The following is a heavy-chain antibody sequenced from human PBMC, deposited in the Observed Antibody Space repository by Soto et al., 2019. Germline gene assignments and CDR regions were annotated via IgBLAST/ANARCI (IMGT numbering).Heavy chain of an antibody. Sequence: SETLSLTCTVSGGSVSSGSYYWSWIRQPPGKGLEWIGYIYYGGSTNYNPSLKSRVTISVDTSKNQFSLKLSSVTAADTAVYYCARALSGYDYYYYYGMDVWGQGTTVTVSS. CDR3: ARALSGYDYYYYYGMDV. CDR1: GGSVSSGSYY. V-gene: IGHV4-61*01. D-gene: IGHD5-12*01. J-gene: IGHJ6*02. CDR2: IYYGGST.